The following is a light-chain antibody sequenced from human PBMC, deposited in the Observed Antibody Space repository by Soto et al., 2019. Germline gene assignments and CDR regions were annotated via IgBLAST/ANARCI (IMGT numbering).Light chain of an antibody. J-gene: IGKJ5*01. V-gene: IGKV3D-20*02. Sequence: EIVLTQSPGTLSLSPGDRATLSCRASQSVSSSYLAWYQQKPGQAPGLLIYGASSRATGIPDRFSGSGSGTDFTLTISSLEPEDFAVYYCQQRSDWPPITFGQGTHWRL. CDR3: QQRSDWPPIT. CDR2: GAS. CDR1: QSVSSSY.